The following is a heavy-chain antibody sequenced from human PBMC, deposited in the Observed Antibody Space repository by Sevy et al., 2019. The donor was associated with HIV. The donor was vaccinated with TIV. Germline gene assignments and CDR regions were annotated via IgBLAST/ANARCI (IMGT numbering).Heavy chain of an antibody. Sequence: SETLSLTCTVSGGSINSDHWNWIRQPPGKGLEWIGYVYYTGGSNYNASLKNRVTISVDRTKNQFSLKLSSVTAADTAVYYCARGRASTAGWFDPWGQGTLVTVSS. J-gene: IGHJ5*02. CDR2: VYYTGGS. V-gene: IGHV4-59*01. CDR3: ARGRASTAGWFDP. CDR1: GGSINSDH.